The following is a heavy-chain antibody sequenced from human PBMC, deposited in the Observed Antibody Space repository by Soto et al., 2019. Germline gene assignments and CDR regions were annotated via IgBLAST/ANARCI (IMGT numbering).Heavy chain of an antibody. CDR2: IYYSGST. V-gene: IGHV4-61*01. Sequence: TLSLTCTVSGGSVSSGSYYWSWIRQLPGKGLEWIGYIYYSGSTNYNPSLKSRVTISVDTSKNQFSLKLSSVTAADTAVYYCARDSFDYPFYGMDVWGQGTTVTVSS. CDR3: ARDSFDYPFYGMDV. D-gene: IGHD3-9*01. CDR1: GGSVSSGSYY. J-gene: IGHJ6*02.